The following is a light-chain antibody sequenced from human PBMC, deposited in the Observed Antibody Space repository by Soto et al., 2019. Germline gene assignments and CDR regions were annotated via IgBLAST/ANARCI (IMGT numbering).Light chain of an antibody. J-gene: IGKJ1*01. CDR2: DVS. CDR1: QSISSW. Sequence: DIQMTQSPPTPSASIGDRVTITCRASQSISSWLAWYQQRPGKAPNLLIYDVSSLESGVPSRFSGSGSGTEFTLTISSLQPDDFATYYCQQYTNYPWTFGQGTTV. CDR3: QQYTNYPWT. V-gene: IGKV1-5*01.